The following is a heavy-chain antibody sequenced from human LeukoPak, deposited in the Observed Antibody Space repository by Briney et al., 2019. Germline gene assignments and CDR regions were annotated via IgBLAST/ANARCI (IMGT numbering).Heavy chain of an antibody. V-gene: IGHV3-30-3*01. CDR3: AREGSYGYYYYYYGMDV. CDR1: GFTFSSYA. J-gene: IGHJ6*02. CDR2: ISYDGSNK. Sequence: GGSLRLSCAASGFTFSSYAMHWVRQAPGKGLEWVAVISYDGSNKYYADSVKGRFTISRDNSKNTLYLQMNSLRAEDTAVYHCAREGSYGYYYYYYGMDVWGQGTTVTVSS. D-gene: IGHD5-18*01.